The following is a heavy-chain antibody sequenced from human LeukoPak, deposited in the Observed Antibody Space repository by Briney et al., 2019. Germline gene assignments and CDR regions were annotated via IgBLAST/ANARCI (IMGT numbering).Heavy chain of an antibody. CDR2: VNPNSGNT. CDR3: ARGGDSSGYYYGYYYYYMDV. J-gene: IGHJ6*03. Sequence: GASVKVSCKASGYTFTSYDINWVRQATGQGLEWMGWVNPNSGNTGYAQKFQGRVTMTRNTSISTAYMELSSLRSEDTAVYYCARGGDSSGYYYGYYYYYMDVWGKGTTVTISS. V-gene: IGHV1-8*01. D-gene: IGHD3-22*01. CDR1: GYTFTSYD.